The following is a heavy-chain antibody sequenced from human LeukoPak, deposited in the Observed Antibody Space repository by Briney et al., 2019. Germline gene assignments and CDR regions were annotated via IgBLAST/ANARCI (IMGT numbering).Heavy chain of an antibody. V-gene: IGHV1-46*01. J-gene: IGHJ4*02. CDR1: GYTFTSYY. CDR2: INPSGGST. D-gene: IGHD6-13*01. CDR3: AREADIAAAGGYFDY. Sequence: ASVKVSCKASGYTFTSYYMHWVRQAPGQGLEWVGIINPSGGSTSYAQKFQGRVTMTRDTSTSTVYMELSSLRSEETAVYHCAREADIAAAGGYFDYWGQGTLVTVSS.